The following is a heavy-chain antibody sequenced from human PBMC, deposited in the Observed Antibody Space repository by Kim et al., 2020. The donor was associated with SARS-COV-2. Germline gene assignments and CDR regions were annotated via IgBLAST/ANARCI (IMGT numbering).Heavy chain of an antibody. CDR1: GGTFSSYA. Sequence: SVKVSCKASGGTFSSYAISWVRQAPGQGLEWMGGIIPIFGTANYAQKFQGRVTITADESTSTAYMELSSLRSEDTAVYYCASTTHYDFWSGYGGYYYGMDVWGQGTTVTVSS. J-gene: IGHJ6*02. V-gene: IGHV1-69*13. CDR2: IIPIFGTA. D-gene: IGHD3-3*01. CDR3: ASTTHYDFWSGYGGYYYGMDV.